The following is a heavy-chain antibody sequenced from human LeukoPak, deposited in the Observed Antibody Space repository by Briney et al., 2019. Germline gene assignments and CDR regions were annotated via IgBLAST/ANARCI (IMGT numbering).Heavy chain of an antibody. J-gene: IGHJ4*02. CDR3: AKDYRWAYDY. CDR2: IRLDGSGK. D-gene: IGHD2-8*02. Sequence: AGSLRLSCAASGFTFGSFGMHWVRQAPGKGLEWITYIRLDGSGKYYADSVKGRFTISRDNSRNTLYMQMNSLRVEDTAVYYCAKDYRWAYDYWGQGTLVTVSS. V-gene: IGHV3-30*02. CDR1: GFTFGSFG.